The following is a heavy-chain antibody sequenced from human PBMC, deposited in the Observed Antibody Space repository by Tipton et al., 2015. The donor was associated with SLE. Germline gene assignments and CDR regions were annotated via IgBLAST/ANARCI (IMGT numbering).Heavy chain of an antibody. D-gene: IGHD6-19*01. Sequence: GSLRLSCAASGFTFSDYYMSWIRQAPGKGLEWVSYISSSGSTIYYADSVKGRFTISRDNAKNSLYLQMSSLRAEDTAVYYCATTTGPIEVADELEAFDIWGQGTMVTVSS. J-gene: IGHJ3*02. CDR1: GFTFSDYY. CDR2: ISSSGSTI. CDR3: ATTTGPIEVADELEAFDI. V-gene: IGHV3-11*04.